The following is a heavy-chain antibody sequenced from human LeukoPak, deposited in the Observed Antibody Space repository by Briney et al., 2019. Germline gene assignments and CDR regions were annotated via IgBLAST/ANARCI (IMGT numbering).Heavy chain of an antibody. V-gene: IGHV4-59*01. J-gene: IGHJ6*03. D-gene: IGHD5-18*01. CDR2: IYYSGST. Sequence: ASETLSLTCTVSGGSISSYYWSWIRQPPGKGLEWIGYIYYSGSTNYNPSLKSRVTISVDTSKNQFSLKLTPVTAADTAVYYCARTTEGGYTYGYFYYYYMDVWGKGTTVTISS. CDR1: GGSISSYY. CDR3: ARTTEGGYTYGYFYYYYMDV.